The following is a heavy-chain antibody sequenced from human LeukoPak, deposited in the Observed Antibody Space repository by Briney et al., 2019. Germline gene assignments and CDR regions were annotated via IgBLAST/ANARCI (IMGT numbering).Heavy chain of an antibody. Sequence: GGSLRLSCAASGFTFSSYGMHWVRQAPGKGLEWVAVISYDGSNKYYADSVEGRFTISRDNSKNTLYLQMNSLRAEDTAVYYCAKDLGGDAFDIWGQGTMVTVSS. D-gene: IGHD3-16*01. CDR3: AKDLGGDAFDI. CDR1: GFTFSSYG. V-gene: IGHV3-30*18. J-gene: IGHJ3*02. CDR2: ISYDGSNK.